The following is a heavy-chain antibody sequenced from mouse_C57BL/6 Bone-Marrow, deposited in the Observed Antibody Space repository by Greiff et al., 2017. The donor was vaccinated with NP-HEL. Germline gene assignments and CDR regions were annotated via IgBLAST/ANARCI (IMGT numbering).Heavy chain of an antibody. CDR1: GFTFSSYA. CDR2: ISSGGDYI. V-gene: IGHV5-9-1*02. CDR3: TRDLFRDYDMDAMDY. Sequence: DVKLVVSGEGLVKPGGSLKLSCAASGFTFSSYAMSWVRQTPEKRLEWVAYISSGGDYIYYADTVKGRFTISRDNARNTLYLQMSSLKSEDTAMYYCTRDLFRDYDMDAMDYWGKGTSVTVSS. D-gene: IGHD2-4*01. J-gene: IGHJ4*01.